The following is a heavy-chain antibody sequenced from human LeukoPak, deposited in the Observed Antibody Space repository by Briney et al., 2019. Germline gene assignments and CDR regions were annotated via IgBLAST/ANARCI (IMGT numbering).Heavy chain of an antibody. J-gene: IGHJ3*02. CDR3: ARVPAVAGPSDAFDI. CDR2: ISAYNGNT. CDR1: GFTFTSYG. V-gene: IGHV1-18*01. D-gene: IGHD6-19*01. Sequence: GGSLRLSCAASGFTFTSYGISWVRQAPGQGLEWMGWISAYNGNTNYAQKLQGRVTMTTDTSTSTAYMELRSLRSDDTAVYYCARVPAVAGPSDAFDIWGQGTMVTVSS.